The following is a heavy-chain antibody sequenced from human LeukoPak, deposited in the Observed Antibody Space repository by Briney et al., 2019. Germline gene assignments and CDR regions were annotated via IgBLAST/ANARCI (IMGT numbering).Heavy chain of an antibody. CDR1: GFTFSSYE. V-gene: IGHV3-48*03. J-gene: IGHJ4*02. D-gene: IGHD6-13*01. CDR3: ARSSSHYYFDY. Sequence: GGSLRLSCAASGFTFSSYEMNWVRQAPGKGLEWVSYISSSGSTIYYADSVKGRFTISRDNAKNSLYLQMNSLRAEDTAVYYCARSSSHYYFDYWGQGTLVTVSS. CDR2: ISSSGSTI.